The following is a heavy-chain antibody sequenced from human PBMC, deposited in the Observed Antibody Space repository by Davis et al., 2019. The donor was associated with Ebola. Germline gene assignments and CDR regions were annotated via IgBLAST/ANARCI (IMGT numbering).Heavy chain of an antibody. CDR3: ARHPRSSSWYRWAPFDY. CDR2: INHSGST. J-gene: IGHJ4*02. V-gene: IGHV4-34*01. Sequence: MPGGSLRLSCEASGFIFSSYVMSWIRQTPGKGLEWIGEINHSGSTYYNPSLKSRVTISVDTSKNQFSLKLSSVTAADTAVYYCARHPRSSSWYRWAPFDYWGQGTLVTVSS. D-gene: IGHD6-13*01. CDR1: GFIFSSYV.